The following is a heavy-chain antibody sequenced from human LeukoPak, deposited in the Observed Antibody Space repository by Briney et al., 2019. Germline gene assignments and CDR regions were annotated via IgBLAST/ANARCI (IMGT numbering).Heavy chain of an antibody. V-gene: IGHV1-2*02. CDR1: GYTFTGYY. J-gene: IGHJ4*02. CDR2: INPNSGGT. Sequence: GASVKVSCKASGYTFTGYYMHWVRQAPGQGLEWMGWINPNSGGTNYAQKFQGRVTMTRDTSISTAYMELSSLRSEDTAVYYCARAPSGWYLIYWGQGTLVTVSS. CDR3: ARAPSGWYLIY. D-gene: IGHD6-19*01.